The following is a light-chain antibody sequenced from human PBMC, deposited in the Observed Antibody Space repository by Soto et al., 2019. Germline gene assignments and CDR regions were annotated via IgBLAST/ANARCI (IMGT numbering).Light chain of an antibody. V-gene: IGKV3-20*01. CDR3: QHYGSSPIT. CDR2: GAS. CDR1: QSVSSN. Sequence: THSPATLSLYPEERATLSCRASQSVSSNLAWYQQKPGQAPRLLIYGASTRATGIPARFSGSGSGTDFTLTISRLEPEDFAVYYCQHYGSSPITFGQGTRLEI. J-gene: IGKJ5*01.